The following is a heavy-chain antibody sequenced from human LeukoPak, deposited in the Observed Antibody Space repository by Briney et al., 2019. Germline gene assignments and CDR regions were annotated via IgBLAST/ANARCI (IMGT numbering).Heavy chain of an antibody. CDR1: GFTFSSYS. J-gene: IGHJ4*02. CDR3: AREASYDSSGYYYVGVYYFDY. D-gene: IGHD3-22*01. Sequence: PGGSLRLSCAASGFTFSSYSMNWVRQAPGKGLEWVSSISSSSSYIYYADSVKGRFTISRDNAKNSLYLQMNSLRAEDTAVYYFAREASYDSSGYYYVGVYYFDYWGQGTLVTVSS. V-gene: IGHV3-21*01. CDR2: ISSSSSYI.